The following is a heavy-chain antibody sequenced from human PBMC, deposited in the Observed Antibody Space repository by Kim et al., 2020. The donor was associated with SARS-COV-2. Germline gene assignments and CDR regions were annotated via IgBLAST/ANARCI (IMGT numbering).Heavy chain of an antibody. Sequence: GGSLRLSCAASGFTFSAYWMSWVRQAPGKGLEWVANIKEDGSGKYYVDSVKGRFTISRDNAKNSLYLQMNNLGAEDTAVYYCARGSGHSSDRYVWGQGTMVTVSS. D-gene: IGHD6-19*01. J-gene: IGHJ6*02. CDR1: GFTFSAYW. CDR3: ARGSGHSSDRYV. CDR2: IKEDGSGK. V-gene: IGHV3-7*01.